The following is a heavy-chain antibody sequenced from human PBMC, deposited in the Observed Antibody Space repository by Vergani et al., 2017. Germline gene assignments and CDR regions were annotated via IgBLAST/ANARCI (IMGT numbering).Heavy chain of an antibody. D-gene: IGHD3-10*01. CDR2: MNPNSGNT. CDR1: GYTFTSYD. CDR3: ARAVHRFLYYYYYMDV. Sequence: QVQLVQSGAEVKKPGASVKVSCKASGYTFTSYDINWVRQATGQWLEWMGWMNPNSGNTGYAQKFQGRVTMTRNTSISTAYMELSSLRSEDTAVYYCARAVHRFLYYYYYMDVWGKGTTVTVSS. V-gene: IGHV1-8*02. J-gene: IGHJ6*03.